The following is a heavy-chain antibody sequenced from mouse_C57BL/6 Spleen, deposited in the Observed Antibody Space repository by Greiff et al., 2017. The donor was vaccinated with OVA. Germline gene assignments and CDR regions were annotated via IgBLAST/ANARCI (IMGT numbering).Heavy chain of an antibody. Sequence: QVQLQQPGAELVKPGASVKLSCKASGYTFTSYWMHWVKQRPGQGLEWIGKIYPGDGDTHYNEKFKGKATLTVDKSSSTAYMQLSSLTSEDSAVYYCVRFRVRYPSLDYWGQGTPLTVSS. V-gene: IGHV1-53*01. CDR1: GYTFTSYW. D-gene: IGHD5-1-1*01. CDR3: VRFRVRYPSLDY. J-gene: IGHJ2*01. CDR2: IYPGDGDT.